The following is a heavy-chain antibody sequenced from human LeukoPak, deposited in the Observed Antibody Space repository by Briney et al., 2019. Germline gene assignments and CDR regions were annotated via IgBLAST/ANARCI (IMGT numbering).Heavy chain of an antibody. CDR3: AKARGYCSGGTCYSGFDY. V-gene: IGHV3-23*01. CDR2: ITGSGDAT. CDR1: RFTFSGYA. J-gene: IGHJ4*02. Sequence: GGSLRLSCAASRFTFSGYAMSWVRQAPGKGLEWVSTITGSGDATYYADSVKGRFTISRDNSKNTLYLQMNSLRAEDTAVYYCAKARGYCSGGTCYSGFDYWGQGTLVTVSS. D-gene: IGHD2-15*01.